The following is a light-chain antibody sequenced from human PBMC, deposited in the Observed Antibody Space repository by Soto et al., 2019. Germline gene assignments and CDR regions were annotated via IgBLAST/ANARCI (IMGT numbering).Light chain of an antibody. Sequence: IQMTQSPSSLSASVGDRVTITCQASHDISNYLNWYQQKPGKAPKLLIYDASNLETGVPSRFSGSGSGTDFTFTISSLQPEDIATYYCQQYDNLPITFGQGTRLEI. CDR2: DAS. J-gene: IGKJ5*01. CDR3: QQYDNLPIT. CDR1: HDISNY. V-gene: IGKV1-33*01.